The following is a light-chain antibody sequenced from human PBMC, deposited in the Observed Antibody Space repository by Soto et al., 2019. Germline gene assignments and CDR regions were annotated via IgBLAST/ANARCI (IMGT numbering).Light chain of an antibody. Sequence: QSALTQPPSVSGSPGQSVTISCTGTSSDVGSYNRVSWYQQPPGTAPKLMIYEVSDRPSGVPDRFSGSKSGNTASLTISGLQAEDEADYYCSSYTSSSTYVVGTGTKLTV. CDR1: SSDVGSYNR. V-gene: IGLV2-18*02. J-gene: IGLJ1*01. CDR2: EVS. CDR3: SSYTSSSTYV.